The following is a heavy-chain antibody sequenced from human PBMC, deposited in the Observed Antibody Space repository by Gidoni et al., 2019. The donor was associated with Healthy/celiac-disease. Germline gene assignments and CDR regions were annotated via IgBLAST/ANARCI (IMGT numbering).Heavy chain of an antibody. Sequence: EVQLVESGGGLVKPGGSLRLSCAASGFTFSSYSMNWVRQAPGKGLEWVSSISSSSSYIYYADSVKGRFTISRDNAKNSLYLQMNSLRAEDTAVYYCARDQCSSTSCYTVYYYYGMDVWGQGTTVTVSS. CDR1: GFTFSSYS. CDR2: ISSSSSYI. D-gene: IGHD2-2*02. V-gene: IGHV3-21*01. J-gene: IGHJ6*02. CDR3: ARDQCSSTSCYTVYYYYGMDV.